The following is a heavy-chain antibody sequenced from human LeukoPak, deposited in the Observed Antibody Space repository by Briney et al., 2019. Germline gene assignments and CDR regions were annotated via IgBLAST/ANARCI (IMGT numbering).Heavy chain of an antibody. V-gene: IGHV4-34*01. CDR3: ARGGSRIVVVVAARKPHYFDY. Sequence: SETLSLTCAVYGGSFRGYYWSWIRQPPGKGLEWIGEISYSGSTNYNPSLKSRVTISVDTSKNQFSLKLSSVTAADTAVYYCARGGSRIVVVVAARKPHYFDYWGQGTLVTVSS. CDR2: ISYSGST. D-gene: IGHD2-15*01. CDR1: GGSFRGYY. J-gene: IGHJ4*02.